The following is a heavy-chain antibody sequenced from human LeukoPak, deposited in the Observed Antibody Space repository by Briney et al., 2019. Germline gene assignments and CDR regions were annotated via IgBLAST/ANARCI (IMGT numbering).Heavy chain of an antibody. J-gene: IGHJ4*02. CDR2: IYYSGST. Sequence: SETLSLTCTVSGGSISSYYWGWIRQPPGKGLEWIGYIYYSGSTNYNPSLKSRVTISVDTSKNQFSLKLSSVTAADTAVYYCARATHDYGSGKNPNFDYWGQGTLVTVSS. CDR1: GGSISSYY. D-gene: IGHD3-10*01. CDR3: ARATHDYGSGKNPNFDY. V-gene: IGHV4-59*01.